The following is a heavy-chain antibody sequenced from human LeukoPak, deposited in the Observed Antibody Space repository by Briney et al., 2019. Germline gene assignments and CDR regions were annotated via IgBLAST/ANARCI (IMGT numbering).Heavy chain of an antibody. CDR2: IRYDGSNI. J-gene: IGHJ4*02. V-gene: IGHV3-30*02. CDR3: ARDGSTGRYYLDY. CDR1: GFTFSSYG. D-gene: IGHD1-1*01. Sequence: GGSLRLSCAAPGFTFSSYGVHWVRQAPGKGLEWVAFIRYDGSNIYDADSVKGRFTISRDDSKNTLYLQMNSLRAEDTAVYYCARDGSTGRYYLDYWGQGTLVTVSS.